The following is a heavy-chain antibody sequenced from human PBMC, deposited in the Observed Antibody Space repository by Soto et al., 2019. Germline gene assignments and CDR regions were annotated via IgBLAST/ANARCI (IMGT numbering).Heavy chain of an antibody. CDR1: GGTFSRYT. D-gene: IGHD3-10*01. J-gene: IGHJ5*02. Sequence: QVQLVQSGAEVKKPGSSVKVSCKASGGTFSRYTINWVRQAPGQGLEWMGRIIPIAAIANYTQKFQGRVTITVDKSSTTASMDLSSLRSDDTAVYYCARGSTMIRGAPSWFDPWGQGTLVTVAS. CDR3: ARGSTMIRGAPSWFDP. CDR2: IIPIAAIA. V-gene: IGHV1-69*02.